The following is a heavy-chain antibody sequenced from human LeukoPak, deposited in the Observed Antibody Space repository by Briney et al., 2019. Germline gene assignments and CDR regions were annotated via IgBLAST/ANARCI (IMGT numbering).Heavy chain of an antibody. CDR1: GGSITSYY. CDR2: VYYSGTT. Sequence: PSETLSLTCIVSGGSITSYYWSWIRQPPGKGLEWIGYVYYSGTTNYNPSLKSRVTISVDTSKNQFSLRLSSVTAADTAAYYCARHYGDYVYFDYWGQGTLVTVSS. D-gene: IGHD4-17*01. V-gene: IGHV4-59*08. CDR3: ARHYGDYVYFDY. J-gene: IGHJ4*02.